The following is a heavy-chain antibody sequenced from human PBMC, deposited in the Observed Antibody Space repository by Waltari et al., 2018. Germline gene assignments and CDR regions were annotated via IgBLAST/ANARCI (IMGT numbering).Heavy chain of an antibody. CDR2: IYYSGST. Sequence: QLQLQESGPGLVKPSETLSLTCTVSGGSISSSRSYWGWIRQPPGKGLEWIGSIYYSGSTYYNPSLKSRVTISVDTSKNQFSLKLSSVTAADTAVYYCARLMAVAGTYYFDYWGQGTLVTVSS. CDR1: GGSISSSRSY. J-gene: IGHJ4*02. CDR3: ARLMAVAGTYYFDY. V-gene: IGHV4-39*01. D-gene: IGHD6-19*01.